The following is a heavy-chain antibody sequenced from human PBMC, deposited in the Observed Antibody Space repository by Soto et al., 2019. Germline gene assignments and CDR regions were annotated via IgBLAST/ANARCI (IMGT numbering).Heavy chain of an antibody. D-gene: IGHD3-9*01. V-gene: IGHV4-34*01. CDR3: ARADYDILTAHGPNWFDP. CDR2: INHSGST. J-gene: IGHJ5*02. Sequence: ETLSLTCAVYGGSFSGYYWSWIRQPPGKGLEWIGEINHSGSTNYNPSLKSRVTISVDTSKNQFSLKLSSVTAADTAVYYCARADYDILTAHGPNWFDPWGQGTLVTVSS. CDR1: GGSFSGYY.